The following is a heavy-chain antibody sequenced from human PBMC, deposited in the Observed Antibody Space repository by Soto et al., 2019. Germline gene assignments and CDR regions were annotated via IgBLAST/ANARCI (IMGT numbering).Heavy chain of an antibody. Sequence: QVQLVESGGGVVQPGRSLRLSCAASGFTFSSYGMHWVRQAPGKGLEWVAVIWYDGSNKYYADSVKGRFTISRDNSKNTLYLQKNSLRAEDTAVYYCAREKPYGGSDYFDYWGQGTLVTVSS. CDR1: GFTFSSYG. V-gene: IGHV3-33*01. CDR3: AREKPYGGSDYFDY. CDR2: IWYDGSNK. J-gene: IGHJ4*02. D-gene: IGHD4-17*01.